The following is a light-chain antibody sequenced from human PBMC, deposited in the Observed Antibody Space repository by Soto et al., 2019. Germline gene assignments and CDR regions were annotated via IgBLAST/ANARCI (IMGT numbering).Light chain of an antibody. CDR1: SSDVGAYNY. V-gene: IGLV2-14*01. CDR3: SSYTSATTYV. CDR2: DVS. J-gene: IGLJ1*01. Sequence: QSVLTQPASGSGSPGQSITISCTGTSSDVGAYNYASWYQQYPGEAPKVIIYDVSHRPAGVSNRFSGSKSGNTASLTISGLQTQDEADYYCSSYTSATTYVFGTGTKLTVL.